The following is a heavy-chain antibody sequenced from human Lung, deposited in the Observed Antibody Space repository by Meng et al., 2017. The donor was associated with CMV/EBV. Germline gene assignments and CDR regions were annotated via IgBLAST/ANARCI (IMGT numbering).Heavy chain of an antibody. CDR1: GFTFTSYG. V-gene: IGHV3-23*03. J-gene: IGHJ4*02. Sequence: GGSXRLSCAASGFTFTSYGMSWVRQAPGKGLEWVSLIYNDGSPTYYADPVKGRFTISRDNSKNTVSLQMNNLRVEDSAVYYCVKGAAGLVPWGQGTRVT. D-gene: IGHD3/OR15-3a*01. CDR2: IYNDGSPT. CDR3: VKGAAGLVP.